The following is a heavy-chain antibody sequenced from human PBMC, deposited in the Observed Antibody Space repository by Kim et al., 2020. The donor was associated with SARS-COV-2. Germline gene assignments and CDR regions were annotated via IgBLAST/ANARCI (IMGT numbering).Heavy chain of an antibody. CDR2: ISSSSSTI. Sequence: GGSLRLSCAASGFTFSSYSMNWVRQAPGKGLEWVSYISSSSSTIYYADSVKGRFTISRDNAKNSLYLQMNSLRDEDTAVYYCARDHPRYYYDSSGYSYYFDYWGQGTLVTVSS. CDR1: GFTFSSYS. CDR3: ARDHPRYYYDSSGYSYYFDY. J-gene: IGHJ4*02. D-gene: IGHD3-22*01. V-gene: IGHV3-48*02.